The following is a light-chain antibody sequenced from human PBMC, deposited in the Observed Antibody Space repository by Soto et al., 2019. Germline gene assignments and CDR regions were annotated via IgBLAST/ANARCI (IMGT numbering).Light chain of an antibody. Sequence: EIVLTQSPGTLSLSPGERATLSCRASQSISSSYFAWYQQKPGQAPRLLVYGVSSRATDVPDRFSGSGSGTEFTLTISRLEPDDFAVYYCQQYTDSRTFGQGTKVDIK. V-gene: IGKV3-20*01. CDR3: QQYTDSRT. J-gene: IGKJ1*01. CDR2: GVS. CDR1: QSISSSY.